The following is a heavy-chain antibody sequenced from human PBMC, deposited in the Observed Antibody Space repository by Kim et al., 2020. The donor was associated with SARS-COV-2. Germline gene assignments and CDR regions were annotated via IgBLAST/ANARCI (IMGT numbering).Heavy chain of an antibody. CDR2: IRGSGETT. CDR1: GLSFGSHA. CDR3: ATPGGHCRGGDCYSFDY. V-gene: IGHV3-23*01. J-gene: IGHJ4*01. D-gene: IGHD2-21*02. Sequence: GGSLRLSCAASGLSFGSHAMSWVRQAPGKGLEWISAIRGSGETTSYADSVKGRFIISRDNSKNTLYLQMSSLRVEDTAFYYCATPGGHCRGGDCYSFDY.